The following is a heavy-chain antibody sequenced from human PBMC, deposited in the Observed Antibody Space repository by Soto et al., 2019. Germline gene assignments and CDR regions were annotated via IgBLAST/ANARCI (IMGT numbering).Heavy chain of an antibody. J-gene: IGHJ6*02. CDR2: IWSDGSRQ. V-gene: IGHV3-33*08. CDR1: RLTFTTYD. D-gene: IGHD3-16*01. CDR3: AGEPRGGAYDMDV. Sequence: GGSLRLSCAASRLTFTTYDMHWVRQAPGKGLEWVALIWSDGSRQFYGDSVKGRLTISRDNSKNTLSLQMNSLRVEDTAVYYCAGEPRGGAYDMDVWGQGTTVTVSS.